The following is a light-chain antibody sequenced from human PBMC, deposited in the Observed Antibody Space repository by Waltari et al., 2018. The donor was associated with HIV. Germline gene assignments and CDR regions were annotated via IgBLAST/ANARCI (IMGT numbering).Light chain of an antibody. V-gene: IGLV2-23*02. CDR1: TSDVGGYNY. J-gene: IGLJ2*01. Sequence: QSALTQPASVSGSPGPSITISCTGTTSDVGGYNYVSWYQQHPVKAPKLMIYDVSKRPSGVSNRFSGSKSGNTASLTISGLQAEDEADYYCCSYAGSSTYVVFGGGTKLTVL. CDR2: DVS. CDR3: CSYAGSSTYVV.